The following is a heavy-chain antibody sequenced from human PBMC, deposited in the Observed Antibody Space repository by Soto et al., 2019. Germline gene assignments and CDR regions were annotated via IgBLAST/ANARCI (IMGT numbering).Heavy chain of an antibody. CDR1: GFTFSSYG. D-gene: IGHD2-2*02. CDR2: ISYDGSNK. CDR3: AGAYTYYYYYGMDV. Sequence: QVQLVESGGGVVQPGRSLRLSCAASGFTFSSYGMHWVRQAPGKGLEWVAVISYDGSNKYYADSVKGRFTISRDNSKNTLYLQMSSLRAEDTAVYYCAGAYTYYYYYGMDVWGQGTTVTVSS. J-gene: IGHJ6*02. V-gene: IGHV3-30*03.